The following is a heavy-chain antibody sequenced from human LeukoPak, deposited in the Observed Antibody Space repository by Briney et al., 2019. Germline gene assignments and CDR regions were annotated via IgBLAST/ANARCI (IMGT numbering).Heavy chain of an antibody. CDR1: GYRFTDDY. V-gene: IGHV1-2*02. Sequence: ASVKVACKTSGYRFTDDYIHWVRQAPGQGLEWMGWINPDSGFTNYAPKFQGRVIITRDTSISTAYMEVRRLRYDDTAIYYCAPTSEAYASNWSVWGQGTLVTVSP. CDR3: APTSEAYASNWSV. J-gene: IGHJ4*02. D-gene: IGHD6-6*01. CDR2: INPDSGFT.